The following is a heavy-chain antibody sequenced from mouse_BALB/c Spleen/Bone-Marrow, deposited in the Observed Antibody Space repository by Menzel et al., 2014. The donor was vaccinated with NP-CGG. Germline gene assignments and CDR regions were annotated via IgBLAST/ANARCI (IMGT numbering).Heavy chain of an antibody. V-gene: IGHV7-3*02. CDR2: IRNKANGYTT. CDR3: ARDDAMDY. CDR1: GFTFTDYY. J-gene: IGHJ4*01. Sequence: EVKVEESGGGLVQPGGSLRLSCATSGFTFTDYYMSWVRQPPGKALEWLGFIRNKANGYTTEYSASVKGRFTISRDNSQSILYPQMNTLRAEDSATYYCARDDAMDYWGQGTSVTVSS.